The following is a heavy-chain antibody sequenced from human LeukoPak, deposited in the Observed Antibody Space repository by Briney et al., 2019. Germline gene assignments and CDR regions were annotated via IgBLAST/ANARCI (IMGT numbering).Heavy chain of an antibody. CDR2: IYYSGST. CDR1: GGSISRSGYY. V-gene: IGHV4-39*07. Sequence: SETLSLTCTVSGGSISRSGYYWGWIRQTPGKGLEWIGSIYYSGSTYYKSSLKSRVTISLDTSKNQFSLKLSSVTAADTAVYYCAREGGYSSSWYNYYYYYMDVWGKGTTVTISS. J-gene: IGHJ6*03. D-gene: IGHD6-13*01. CDR3: AREGGYSSSWYNYYYYYMDV.